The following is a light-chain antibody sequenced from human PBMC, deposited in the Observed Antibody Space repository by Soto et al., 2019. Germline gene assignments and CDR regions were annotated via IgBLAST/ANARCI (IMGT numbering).Light chain of an antibody. V-gene: IGKV3-20*01. Sequence: IVLTQSPGTLSLSPGERATLSCRASQTINSRHLAWYQQRPGQAPRLLLYGASSRATGIPDRFTGSGSGTDFTLTISRLEPEDFAVYYCQQYDTFGQGTKLEIK. CDR2: GAS. CDR1: QTINSRH. J-gene: IGKJ2*01. CDR3: QQYDT.